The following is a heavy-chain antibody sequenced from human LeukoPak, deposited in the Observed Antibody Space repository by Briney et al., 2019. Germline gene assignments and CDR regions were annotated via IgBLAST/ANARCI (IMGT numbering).Heavy chain of an antibody. V-gene: IGHV3-74*01. CDR3: AREEATTVANDY. CDR2: INSVGTT. Sequence: GGSLRLSCAASGFTFSRNWMHWVRQAPGKGLVWVSRINSVGTTNYADSVKGRFTISRDNDKNTLYLQMNSLRAEDTAVYYCAREEATTVANDYWGQGTLVTVSS. J-gene: IGHJ4*02. D-gene: IGHD4-17*01. CDR1: GFTFSRNW.